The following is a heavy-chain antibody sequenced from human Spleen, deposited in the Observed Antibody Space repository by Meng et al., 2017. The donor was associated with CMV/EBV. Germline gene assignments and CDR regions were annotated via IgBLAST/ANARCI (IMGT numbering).Heavy chain of an antibody. J-gene: IGHJ4*02. Sequence: GGSLRLSCLASGFTFSSYTINWVRQAPGKGLEWVSGITWNSAMIDYVDSVRGRFTISRDNAKSSLYLQMNSLRVEDTALYYCVKGLDWGSYYFDFWGLGTLVTVSS. V-gene: IGHV3-9*01. CDR1: GFTFSSYT. CDR2: ITWNSAMI. CDR3: VKGLDWGSYYFDF. D-gene: IGHD7-27*01.